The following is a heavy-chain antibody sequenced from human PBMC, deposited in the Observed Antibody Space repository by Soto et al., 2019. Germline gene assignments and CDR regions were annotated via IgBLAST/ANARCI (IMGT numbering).Heavy chain of an antibody. V-gene: IGHV4-30-2*01. CDR3: ARALEVNWFDP. CDR1: GGSISGGGYS. Sequence: PSETLSLTCAVSGGSISGGGYSWSWIRQPPGKGLEWIGYIYHSGSTYYNPSLKSRVTISVDRSKNQFSLKLSSVTAADTAVYYCARALEVNWFDPWGQGTLVTVSS. D-gene: IGHD2-21*01. CDR2: IYHSGST. J-gene: IGHJ5*02.